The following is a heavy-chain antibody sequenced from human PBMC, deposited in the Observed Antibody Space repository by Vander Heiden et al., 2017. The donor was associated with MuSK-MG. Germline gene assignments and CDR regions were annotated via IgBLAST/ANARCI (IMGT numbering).Heavy chain of an antibody. CDR2: VIPIFGTP. J-gene: IGHJ4*02. CDR1: GGTFNTYG. D-gene: IGHD6-19*01. CDR3: VRDLGQYGSISSTVLGF. Sequence: QVQLVQSGAERMKPGSSVKVSCKASGGTFNTYGYTWVRQAPGQGLEWMGRVIPIFGTPNYAQKFLGRLTITADEFTSTAYMELRSLRSDDSAVYYCVRDLGQYGSISSTVLGFWGQGTLVTVSS. V-gene: IGHV1-69*01.